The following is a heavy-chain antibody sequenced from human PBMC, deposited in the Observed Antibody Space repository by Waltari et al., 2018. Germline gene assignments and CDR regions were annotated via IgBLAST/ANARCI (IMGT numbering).Heavy chain of an antibody. CDR3: VRDLGGSGNSWFDA. V-gene: IGHV4-38-2*02. D-gene: IGHD3-10*01. CDR2: ISHSAKT. J-gene: IGHJ5*02. CDR1: SSSIRIGYF. Sequence: QVQLQESGPGLARPSETLSLTCVVSSSSIRIGYFWGWIRQPPGKGLEWIGSISHSAKTYYNPSLESRVSMSVDTSKNQFALKVTSVTAADTAIYYCVRDLGGSGNSWFDAWGQGTLVIVSS.